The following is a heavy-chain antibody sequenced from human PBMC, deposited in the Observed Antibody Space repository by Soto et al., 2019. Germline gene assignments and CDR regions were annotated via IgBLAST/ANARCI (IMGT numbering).Heavy chain of an antibody. Sequence: SETLSLTCAVYGGSFSGYYWSWIRQPPGKGLEWIGEINHSGSTNYNPSLKSRVTISVDTSKNQFSLKLSSVTAADTAVYYCARGHLAVAGRASDYWGQGTLVTVSS. CDR1: GGSFSGYY. V-gene: IGHV4-34*01. J-gene: IGHJ4*02. CDR2: INHSGST. D-gene: IGHD6-19*01. CDR3: ARGHLAVAGRASDY.